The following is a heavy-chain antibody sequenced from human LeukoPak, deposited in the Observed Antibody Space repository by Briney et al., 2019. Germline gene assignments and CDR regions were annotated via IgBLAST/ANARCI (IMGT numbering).Heavy chain of an antibody. D-gene: IGHD4-17*01. J-gene: IGHJ4*02. CDR3: ARQGGTVTTLDY. CDR2: IYYSGRT. V-gene: IGHV4-39*01. CDR1: GGFISSSSYY. Sequence: PSETLSLTCTVSGGFISSSSYYWGWIRQPPGKGLEWIGSIYYSGRTYYNPSLRSRVTISVDTSKNQFSLKVSSVTAADTAVYYCARQGGTVTTLDYWGQGTLVTVSS.